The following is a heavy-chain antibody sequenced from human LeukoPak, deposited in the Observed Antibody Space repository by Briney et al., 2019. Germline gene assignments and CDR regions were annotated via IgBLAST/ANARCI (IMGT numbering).Heavy chain of an antibody. CDR1: GFTFDDYG. V-gene: IGHV3-20*01. J-gene: IGHJ3*02. CDR2: INWNGGST. Sequence: RAGGSLRLSCAASGFTFDDYGMSWVRQAPGKGLEWVSGINWNGGSTGYADSVKGRFTIPRDNAKNSLYLQMNSLRAEDTALYHCARDRGQWELRDDAFDIWGQGTMVTVSS. D-gene: IGHD1-26*01. CDR3: ARDRGQWELRDDAFDI.